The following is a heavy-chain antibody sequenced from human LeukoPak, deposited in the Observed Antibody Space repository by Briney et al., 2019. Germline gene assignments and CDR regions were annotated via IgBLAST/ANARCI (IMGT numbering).Heavy chain of an antibody. CDR3: TTHQYSGYDWYFDY. Sequence: GGSLRLSCAASGFTFSNARMSWVRQAPGKGLEWVGRIKSKTDGGTTDYAAPVKGRFTISRDDSKNTLYLQMNSLKTEDTAVYYCTTHQYSGYDWYFDYWGQGTLVTVSS. V-gene: IGHV3-15*01. D-gene: IGHD5-12*01. J-gene: IGHJ4*02. CDR1: GFTFSNAR. CDR2: IKSKTDGGTT.